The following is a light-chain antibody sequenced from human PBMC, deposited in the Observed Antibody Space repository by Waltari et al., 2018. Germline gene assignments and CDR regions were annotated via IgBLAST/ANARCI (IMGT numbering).Light chain of an antibody. CDR3: ASYVSSSTLEL. CDR1: SSDVGAYNY. CDR2: DVS. Sequence: QSALTQPASVSGSPGQSITISCTGSSSDVGAYNYVSWYQKHPGKAPRLILFDVSNRPSGVSNRFAGSKSGNTASLTISGLQAEDEADYYCASYVSSSTLELFGGGTSLTVL. V-gene: IGLV2-14*03. J-gene: IGLJ3*02.